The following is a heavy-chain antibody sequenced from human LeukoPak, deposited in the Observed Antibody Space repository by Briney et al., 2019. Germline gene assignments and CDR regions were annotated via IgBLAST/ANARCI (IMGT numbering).Heavy chain of an antibody. D-gene: IGHD5-18*01. Sequence: GGSLRLSCAASGFTYSSYSMNWVRQAPGKGLEWVSFISSSSSTIYYADSVKGRFTISRDNAKNSLYLQMNSLRAEDTAVYYCARGQYSYGLNYFDYWGQGTLVTVSS. V-gene: IGHV3-48*01. J-gene: IGHJ4*02. CDR3: ARGQYSYGLNYFDY. CDR1: GFTYSSYS. CDR2: ISSSSSTI.